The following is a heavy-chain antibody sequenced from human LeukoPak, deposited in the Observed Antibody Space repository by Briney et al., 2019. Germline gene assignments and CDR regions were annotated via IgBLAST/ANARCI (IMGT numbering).Heavy chain of an antibody. CDR1: GFTFSSYA. Sequence: GGSLRLSCAASGFTFSSYAMSWVRQAPGKGLEWVSVITGGGGNTYYADSVKGRFTISRDNAKNSLYLQMNSLRAEDTAVYYCAGLGITMIGGVWGKGTTVTISS. CDR3: AGLGITMIGGV. CDR2: ITGGGGNT. V-gene: IGHV3-23*01. J-gene: IGHJ6*04. D-gene: IGHD3-10*02.